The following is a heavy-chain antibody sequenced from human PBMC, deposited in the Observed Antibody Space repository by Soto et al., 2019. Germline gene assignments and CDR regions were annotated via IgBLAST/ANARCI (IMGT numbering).Heavy chain of an antibody. V-gene: IGHV3-30*18. Sequence: QVQLVESGGGVVQPGRSLRLSCAASGFTFSSYGMHWVRQAPGKGLEWVAVISYDGSNKYYADSVKGRFTISRDNSKNTLYQQMNSLRAEDTAVYYCAKDRRIVVVPAIFDYWGQGTLVTVSS. CDR3: AKDRRIVVVPAIFDY. D-gene: IGHD2-21*02. J-gene: IGHJ4*02. CDR1: GFTFSSYG. CDR2: ISYDGSNK.